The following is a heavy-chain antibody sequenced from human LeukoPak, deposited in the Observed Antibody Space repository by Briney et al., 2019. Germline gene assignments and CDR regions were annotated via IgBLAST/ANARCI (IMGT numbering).Heavy chain of an antibody. CDR3: ARTYSSSWYDAFDI. Sequence: GGSLRLSCAASGFTFSSYWMSWVRQAPGKGLEWVANIKQDGSEKYYVDSVKGRFTISRDNAKNSLYLQMNSLRAEDTAVYYCARTYSSSWYDAFDIWGQGTMVTVSS. J-gene: IGHJ3*02. CDR2: IKQDGSEK. V-gene: IGHV3-7*03. D-gene: IGHD6-13*01. CDR1: GFTFSSYW.